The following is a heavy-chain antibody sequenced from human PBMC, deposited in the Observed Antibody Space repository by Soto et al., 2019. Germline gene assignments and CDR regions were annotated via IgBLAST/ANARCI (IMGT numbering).Heavy chain of an antibody. V-gene: IGHV1-69*01. J-gene: IGHJ6*02. CDR2: ILPIFGTA. D-gene: IGHD3-22*01. CDR3: AREYYDSSGYYYYYYGMDV. CDR1: GGTFSSYA. Sequence: QVQLVQSGAEVKKPGSSVKVSCKVSGGTFSSYAISWVRQAPGQGLEWMGGILPIFGTANYAQKFQGRVTITADESTSTADMELSSLRSEDTAVYYCAREYYDSSGYYYYYYGMDVWGQGTTVTVSS.